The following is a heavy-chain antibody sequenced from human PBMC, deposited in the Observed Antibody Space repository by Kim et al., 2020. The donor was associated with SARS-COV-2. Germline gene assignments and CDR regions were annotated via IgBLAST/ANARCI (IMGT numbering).Heavy chain of an antibody. V-gene: IGHV3-53*01. CDR3: ARSLTTSADY. D-gene: IGHD1-1*01. J-gene: IGHJ4*02. Sequence: GGSLRLSCAASGFTVSSNYMSWVRQAPGKGLEWVSGIYSGGSTYHADSVKGRFTISRDNSEHTPYLHMNSLRAEDTAVYYCARSLTTSADYWGQGTLVTVSS. CDR1: GFTVSSNY. CDR2: IYSGGST.